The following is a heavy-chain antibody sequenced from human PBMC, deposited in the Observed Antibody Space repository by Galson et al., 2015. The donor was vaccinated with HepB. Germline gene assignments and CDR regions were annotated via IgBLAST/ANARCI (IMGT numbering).Heavy chain of an antibody. CDR2: IKSRRFGGKV. CDR3: TTTVRPEDFLEY. J-gene: IGHJ4*02. Sequence: SLRLSCAASGFTFSDAWMSWVRQAPGKGLEWVARIKSRRFGGKVDYGTPVKGRFTISRDDSNHTLSLLMDSLKTEDTAVYYCTTTVRPEDFLEYWGQGSLVTVSS. V-gene: IGHV3-15*01. D-gene: IGHD1-14*01. CDR1: GFTFSDAW.